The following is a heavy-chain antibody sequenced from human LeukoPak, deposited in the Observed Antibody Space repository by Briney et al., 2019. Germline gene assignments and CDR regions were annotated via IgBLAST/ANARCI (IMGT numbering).Heavy chain of an antibody. CDR3: ARDRSDISTGYYSVGY. J-gene: IGHJ4*02. CDR2: INPSGGST. D-gene: IGHD3-9*01. Sequence: GASVKVSCKASGYTFTSYYMHWVRQAPGQGLEWMGIINPSGGSTSYAQKFQGRVTMTRDTSTSTVYMELSSLRSEDTAVYYCARDRSDISTGYYSVGYWGQGTLVTVSS. CDR1: GYTFTSYY. V-gene: IGHV1-46*01.